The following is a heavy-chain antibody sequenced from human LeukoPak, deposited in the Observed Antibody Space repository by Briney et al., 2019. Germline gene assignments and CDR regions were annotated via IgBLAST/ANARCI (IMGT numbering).Heavy chain of an antibody. CDR1: GFTFSSYD. Sequence: GGSLRLSCAASGFTFSSYDMHWVRQAPGKGLEWVAVISYDGSNKYYADSVKGRFTISRDNSKNTLYLQMNSLRAEDTAVYYCARAANAFDIWGQGTMVTVSS. CDR3: ARAANAFDI. V-gene: IGHV3-30*04. J-gene: IGHJ3*02. CDR2: ISYDGSNK.